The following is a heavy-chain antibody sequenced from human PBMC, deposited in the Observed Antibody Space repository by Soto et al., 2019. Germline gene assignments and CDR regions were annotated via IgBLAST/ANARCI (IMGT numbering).Heavy chain of an antibody. CDR3: ARMMAREVVFDP. D-gene: IGHD3-16*01. Sequence: SETLSLTCAVSGGSISSGGYSWSWIRQPPGKGLEWIGYIYHSGSTYYNPSLKSRVTISADRSKNQFSLRLTSVTAADTAVYYCARMMAREVVFDPWGQGTLVTVSS. CDR1: GGSISSGGYS. J-gene: IGHJ5*02. V-gene: IGHV4-30-2*01. CDR2: IYHSGST.